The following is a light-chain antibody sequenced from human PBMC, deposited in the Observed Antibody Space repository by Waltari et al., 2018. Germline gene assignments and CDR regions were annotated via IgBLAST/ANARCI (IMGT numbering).Light chain of an antibody. Sequence: QSALTQPPSVSGSPGQSVTISCTGTSNDVGSHNRVSWYQQPPGTAPKLMIYEGSKRPSGVPVRFSGSKSGNTASLTISGLQPEDEADYYCNSFTTSTTWVFGGGTRVTVL. CDR1: SNDVGSHNR. CDR2: EGS. J-gene: IGLJ3*02. CDR3: NSFTTSTTWV. V-gene: IGLV2-18*02.